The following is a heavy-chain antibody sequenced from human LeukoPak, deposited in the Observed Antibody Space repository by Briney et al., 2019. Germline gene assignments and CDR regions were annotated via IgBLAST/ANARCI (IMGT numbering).Heavy chain of an antibody. J-gene: IGHJ4*02. CDR1: GGTFSSYA. CDR3: ASFSYYYDSSGYYSKEPLDY. D-gene: IGHD3-22*01. V-gene: IGHV1-69*13. Sequence: SVKVSCKASGGTFSSYAISWVRQAPGQGLEWMGGIIPIFGTANYAQKSQGRVTITADESTSTAYMELSSLRSEDTAVYYCASFSYYYDSSGYYSKEPLDYWGQGTLVTVSS. CDR2: IIPIFGTA.